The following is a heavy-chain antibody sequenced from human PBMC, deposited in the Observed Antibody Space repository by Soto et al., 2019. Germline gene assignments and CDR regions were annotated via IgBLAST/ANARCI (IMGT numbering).Heavy chain of an antibody. CDR1: GFTFSSYS. CDR2: ISSSSTI. J-gene: IGHJ5*02. Sequence: GGSLRLSCAASGFTFSSYSMNWVRQAPGKGLEWVSYISSSSTIYYADSVKGRFTISRDNAKNSLYLQMNSLRAEDTAVYYCARGGYGDYATYNWFDPWGQGTLVTVSS. V-gene: IGHV3-48*01. CDR3: ARGGYGDYATYNWFDP. D-gene: IGHD4-17*01.